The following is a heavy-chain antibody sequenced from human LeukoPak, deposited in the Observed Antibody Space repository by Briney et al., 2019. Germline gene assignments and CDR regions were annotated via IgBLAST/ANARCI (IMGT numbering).Heavy chain of an antibody. J-gene: IGHJ4*02. CDR1: GFTFSSYS. CDR2: ISSSSSYI. CDR3: ARFMDFDY. D-gene: IGHD3-10*01. V-gene: IGHV3-21*01. Sequence: GGSLRLSCAASGFTFSSYSMNWVRQAPGKGLEWVSSISSSSSYIYYAVSVKGRFTISRDNAKNSLYLQMNSLRAEDTAVYYCARFMDFDYWGQGTLVTVSS.